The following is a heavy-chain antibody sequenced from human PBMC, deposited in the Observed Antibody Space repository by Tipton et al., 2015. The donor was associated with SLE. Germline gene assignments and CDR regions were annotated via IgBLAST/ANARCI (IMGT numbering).Heavy chain of an antibody. CDR2: IHTSGSA. CDR3: ARGYYYDTTGYRSWMDP. Sequence: TLSLTCSVSGGSIRSGDYHWSWIRQPAGKGLEWIGRIHTSGSADYNPSLKSRVTISVDTSKNQFSLKLTFVTAADTAVYYCARGYYYDTTGYRSWMDPWGQGTLVTVSS. V-gene: IGHV4-61*02. CDR1: GGSIRSGDYH. J-gene: IGHJ5*02. D-gene: IGHD3-22*01.